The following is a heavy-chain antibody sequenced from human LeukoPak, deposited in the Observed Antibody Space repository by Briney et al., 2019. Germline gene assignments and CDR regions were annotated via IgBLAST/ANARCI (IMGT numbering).Heavy chain of an antibody. CDR1: GYTFTSYG. Sequence: ASVKVSCKASGYTFTSYGTSWVRQAPGQGLEWMGWISAYNGNTNYAQKLQGRVTMTTDTSTSTAYMELRSLRSDDTAVFYCASETLGSSGYYWFDPWGQGTLVTVSS. V-gene: IGHV1-18*01. J-gene: IGHJ5*02. CDR2: ISAYNGNT. CDR3: ASETLGSSGYYWFDP. D-gene: IGHD3-22*01.